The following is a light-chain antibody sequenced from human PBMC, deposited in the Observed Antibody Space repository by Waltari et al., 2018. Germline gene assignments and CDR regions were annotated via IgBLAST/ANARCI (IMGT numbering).Light chain of an antibody. CDR2: DVS. CDR3: NSYTTSSTVV. Sequence: QSALTQPASVSGSPGQSITISCTGTSIDIGTYNYVSWYQQHPGKAPKLVIFDVSNRPSGVCVRFSGSKSGDTAALTISGLQAEDEADYYCNSYTTSSTVVFGGGTTLTVL. V-gene: IGLV2-14*03. J-gene: IGLJ2*01. CDR1: SIDIGTYNY.